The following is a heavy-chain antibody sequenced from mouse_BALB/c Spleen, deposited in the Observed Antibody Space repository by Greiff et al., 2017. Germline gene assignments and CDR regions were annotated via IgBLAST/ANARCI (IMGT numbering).Heavy chain of an antibody. D-gene: IGHD2-1*01. CDR1: GYSITSGYY. CDR2: ISYDGSN. Sequence: EVQLQESGPGLVKPSQSLSLTCSVTGYSITSGYYWNWIRQFPGNKLEWMGYISYDGSNNYNPSLKNRIAITRDTSKNQFFLKLNSVTTEDTATYYCARAGNSYAMDYGGQGTSVTVSS. CDR3: ARAGNSYAMDY. J-gene: IGHJ4*01. V-gene: IGHV3-6*02.